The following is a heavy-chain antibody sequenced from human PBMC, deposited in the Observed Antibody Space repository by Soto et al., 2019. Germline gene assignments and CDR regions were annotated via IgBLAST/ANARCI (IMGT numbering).Heavy chain of an antibody. CDR1: GFTVSSNY. J-gene: IGHJ4*02. CDR2: IYSGGST. CDR3: ATWAVVTDFDY. V-gene: IGHV3-53*01. Sequence: GSLRLSCAASGFTVSSNYMSWVRQAPGKGLEWVSVIYSGGSTYYADSVKGRFTISRDNSKNTLYLQMNSLRAEDTAVYYCATWAVVTDFDYCGQGALVAVSS. D-gene: IGHD2-15*01.